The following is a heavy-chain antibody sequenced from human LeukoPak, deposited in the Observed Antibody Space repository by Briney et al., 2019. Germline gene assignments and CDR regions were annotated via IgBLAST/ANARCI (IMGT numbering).Heavy chain of an antibody. CDR3: ASSLAAARERSGDYGMDV. D-gene: IGHD6-13*01. J-gene: IGHJ6*02. Sequence: GASVKVSCKASGGTFSSYAISWVRQAPGQGLEWMGRIIPILGIANYAQKFQGRVTITADKSTSTAYMELSSLRSEDTAVYYCASSLAAARERSGDYGMDVWGQGTTVTVSS. CDR1: GGTFSSYA. CDR2: IIPILGIA. V-gene: IGHV1-69*04.